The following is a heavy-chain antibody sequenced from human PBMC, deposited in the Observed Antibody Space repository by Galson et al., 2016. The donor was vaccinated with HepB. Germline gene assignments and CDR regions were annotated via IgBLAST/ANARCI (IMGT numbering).Heavy chain of an antibody. CDR2: MSGSGEDT. CDR3: AKDLGTRGNYYYYGMDV. J-gene: IGHJ6*02. V-gene: IGHV3-23*01. CDR1: GFTFAGYA. Sequence: SLRLSCAAPGFTFAGYAMSWVRQAPGKGLEWVSAMSGSGEDTYYADPVLGRFSISRDNFRNTLYLQMNSLRVEDTAVYYCAKDLGTRGNYYYYGMDVWGQGTTVTVSS. D-gene: IGHD2-15*01.